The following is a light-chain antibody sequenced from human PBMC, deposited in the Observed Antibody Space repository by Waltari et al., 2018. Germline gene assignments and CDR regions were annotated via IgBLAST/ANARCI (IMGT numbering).Light chain of an antibody. CDR2: GAS. CDR1: QSVSSSY. Sequence: EIVLTQSPGTLSLSPGERATLSCRASQSVSSSYLAWYQQKPGQAPRLPMYGASSTATGIPDRFSGSGSGTDFTLTISRLEPEDFAVYYCQHYGISPPGLFGPGTKVDIK. J-gene: IGKJ3*01. V-gene: IGKV3-20*01. CDR3: QHYGISPPGL.